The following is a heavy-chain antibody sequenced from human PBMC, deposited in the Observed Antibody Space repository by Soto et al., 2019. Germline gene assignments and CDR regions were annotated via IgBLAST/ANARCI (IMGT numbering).Heavy chain of an antibody. V-gene: IGHV3-23*01. CDR1: GFTFSSYA. D-gene: IGHD6-13*01. Sequence: GGSVRLFCAASGFTFSSYAMSWVRQAPGKGLEWVSGISGGGGSTYYADSVKGRFTISRDNSKNTLYLQMNSLRAEDTAVYYCAKGYSSNWYDYFDYWGQGTLVTVSS. J-gene: IGHJ4*02. CDR2: ISGGGGST. CDR3: AKGYSSNWYDYFDY.